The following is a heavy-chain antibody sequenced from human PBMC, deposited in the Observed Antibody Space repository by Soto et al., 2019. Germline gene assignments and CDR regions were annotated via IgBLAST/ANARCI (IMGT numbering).Heavy chain of an antibody. V-gene: IGHV4-4*07. CDR1: GGSISSYY. D-gene: IGHD2-15*01. Sequence: SETLSLTCTVSGGSISSYYWSWIRQPAGKGLEWIGRIYTSGSTNYNPSLKSRATMSVDTSKNQFSLKLSSVTAADTAVYYCARDGGYCSGGSCYGRIRVKYYYYGMDVWGQGTTVTV. J-gene: IGHJ6*02. CDR2: IYTSGST. CDR3: ARDGGYCSGGSCYGRIRVKYYYYGMDV.